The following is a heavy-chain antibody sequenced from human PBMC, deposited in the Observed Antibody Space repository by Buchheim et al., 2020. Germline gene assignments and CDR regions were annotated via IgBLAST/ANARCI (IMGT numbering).Heavy chain of an antibody. CDR1: GFTFSSYG. D-gene: IGHD3-10*01. CDR3: AKDRGDDTYYNYGMDV. CDR2: ISYDGSNK. V-gene: IGHV3-30*18. J-gene: IGHJ6*02. Sequence: QVQLAESGGGVVQPGRSLRLSCAASGFTFSSYGMHWVRQAPGKGMEWVAVISYDGSNKYYADSVTGRFTISRDNSKNTLYLQMNSLRAEDTAVYYCAKDRGDDTYYNYGMDVWGQGTT.